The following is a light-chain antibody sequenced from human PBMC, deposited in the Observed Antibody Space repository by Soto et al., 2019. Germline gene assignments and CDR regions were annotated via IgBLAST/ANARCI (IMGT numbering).Light chain of an antibody. CDR2: GAS. J-gene: IGKJ1*01. CDR1: QSVSNNY. V-gene: IGKV3-20*01. Sequence: EIVLTQSPGTLSLSPGEIATLSCMASQSVSNNYLAWYQQKPGQAPRLLIYGASNRATGIPDRFSGSGSGTDFTLTISRLEPEDFAVYYCQQYGSSGTCGQGTKVDIK. CDR3: QQYGSSGT.